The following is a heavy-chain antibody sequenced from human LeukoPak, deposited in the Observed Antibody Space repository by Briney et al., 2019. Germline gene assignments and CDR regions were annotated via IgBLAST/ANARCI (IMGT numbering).Heavy chain of an antibody. D-gene: IGHD3/OR15-3a*01. Sequence: SETLSLTCTVSGGSISTSNYYWGWIRQPPGKGLEWIGNIFYSGSTYYGPSLKSRLTISLDTSRNQFSLRLTSVTAADTAVYYCARQTGSGLFILPGGQGTLVTVSS. CDR2: IFYSGST. J-gene: IGHJ4*02. CDR3: ARQTGSGLFILP. CDR1: GGSISTSNYY. V-gene: IGHV4-39*01.